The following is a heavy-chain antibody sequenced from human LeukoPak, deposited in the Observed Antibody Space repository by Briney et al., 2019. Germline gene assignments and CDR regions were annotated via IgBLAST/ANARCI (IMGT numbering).Heavy chain of an antibody. V-gene: IGHV5-51*01. D-gene: IGHD6-13*01. CDR1: GYSFTSYW. J-gene: IGHJ4*02. CDR3: ARALSSSWLPAPFDY. Sequence: GESLKISCKASGYSFTSYWIGWVRRMPGKGLEWMGIIYPGDSDTRYSPSFQGQVTISDDKSISTAYLQWSSLKASDTAMYYCARALSSSWLPAPFDYWGQGTLVTVSS. CDR2: IYPGDSDT.